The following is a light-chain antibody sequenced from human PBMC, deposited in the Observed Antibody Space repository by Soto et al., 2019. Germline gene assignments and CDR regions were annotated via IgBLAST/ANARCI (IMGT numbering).Light chain of an antibody. V-gene: IGKV3-20*01. Sequence: EIVLTQSPGTLSLSPGERATLSCRASQSVSSSYLAWYQQNPGQAPRLLISVASSRATGIPDRFSGSGSGTVFTLTITRLQSEYFAVYYRQKYGSPLILTFAAGTIVYV. CDR3: QKYGSPLILT. J-gene: IGKJ3*01. CDR1: QSVSSSY. CDR2: VAS.